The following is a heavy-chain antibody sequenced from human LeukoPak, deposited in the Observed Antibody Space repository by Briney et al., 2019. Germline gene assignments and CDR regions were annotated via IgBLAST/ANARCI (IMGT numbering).Heavy chain of an antibody. CDR3: ASIAARPNYYYYYMDV. V-gene: IGHV4-39*01. J-gene: IGHJ6*03. Sequence: PSETLSLTCTVSGGSISSSRYYWGWIRQPPGKGLEWIGSIYYSGSTYYNPSLKSRVTIPVDTSKNQCSLQLVSVTAADTAVYYCASIAARPNYYYYYMDVWGKGTTVTVSS. D-gene: IGHD6-6*01. CDR1: GGSISSSRYY. CDR2: IYYSGST.